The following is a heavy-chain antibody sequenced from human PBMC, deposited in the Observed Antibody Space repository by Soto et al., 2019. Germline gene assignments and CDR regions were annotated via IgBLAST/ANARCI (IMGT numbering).Heavy chain of an antibody. Sequence: TLVNPTQTLTLTCTFSAFSLSTSGVGVGWIRQPPGKALEWLALIYWDDDKRYSPSLKSRLTITKDTAKNQVVLTMTNMDPVDTATYYCAHRTVAVANPGFDYWGQGTLVTASS. CDR3: AHRTVAVANPGFDY. J-gene: IGHJ4*02. CDR2: IYWDDDK. D-gene: IGHD6-19*01. V-gene: IGHV2-5*02. CDR1: AFSLSTSGVG.